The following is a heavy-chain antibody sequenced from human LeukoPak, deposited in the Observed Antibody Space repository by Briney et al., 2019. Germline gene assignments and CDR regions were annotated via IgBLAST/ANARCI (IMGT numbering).Heavy chain of an antibody. CDR3: ARVLGSGWYGLIDY. CDR1: GGSFSGYY. CDR2: INHSGST. D-gene: IGHD6-19*01. V-gene: IGHV4-34*01. Sequence: PSETLSLTCAVYGGSFSGYYWSWIRQPPGKGLEWIGEINHSGSTNYNPSLKSRVTISVDTSKNQFSLKLSSVTAADTAVYYCARVLGSGWYGLIDYWGQGTLVTVS. J-gene: IGHJ4*02.